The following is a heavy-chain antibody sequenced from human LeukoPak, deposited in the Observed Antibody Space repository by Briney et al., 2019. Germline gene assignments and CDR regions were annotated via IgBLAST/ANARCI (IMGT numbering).Heavy chain of an antibody. V-gene: IGHV3-23*01. J-gene: IGHJ3*02. CDR1: GFTFSAYA. CDR3: GRDPNGDYIGAFDM. D-gene: IGHD4-17*01. CDR2: IRGGGGSE. Sequence: PGGSLRLSCTASGFTFSAYAMMWVRQAPGKGPEWASAIRGGGGSEFYADPVKGRFTISRDNSKNTLFLQMNNLRPEDTAVYYCGRDPNGDYIGAFDMWGPGTMVTVSS.